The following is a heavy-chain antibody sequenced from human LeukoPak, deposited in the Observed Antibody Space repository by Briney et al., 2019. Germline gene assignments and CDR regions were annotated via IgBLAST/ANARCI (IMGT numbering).Heavy chain of an antibody. V-gene: IGHV4-39*01. CDR3: ARLPIAAAGRVGWFDP. Sequence: SETLSLTCTVSGGSISSYYWSWIRQPPGKGLEWIGSIYYSGSPYYNPSLKSRVTISVDTSKNQFSLKLSSVTAADTAVYYCARLPIAAAGRVGWFDPWGQGTLVTVSS. CDR2: IYYSGSP. CDR1: GGSISSYY. J-gene: IGHJ5*02. D-gene: IGHD6-13*01.